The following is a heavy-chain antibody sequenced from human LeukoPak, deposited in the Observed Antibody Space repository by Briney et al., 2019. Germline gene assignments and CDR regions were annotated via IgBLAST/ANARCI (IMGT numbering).Heavy chain of an antibody. D-gene: IGHD4-23*01. V-gene: IGHV3-7*01. CDR1: GFTFSSYG. J-gene: IGHJ4*02. Sequence: PGGSLRLSCAASGFTFSSYGMHWVRQAPGKGLEWVANIKQDGSEKYYVDSVKGRFTISRDNAKNSLYLQMNSLRAEDTAVYYCARRGKLDYWGQGTLVTVSS. CDR2: IKQDGSEK. CDR3: ARRGKLDY.